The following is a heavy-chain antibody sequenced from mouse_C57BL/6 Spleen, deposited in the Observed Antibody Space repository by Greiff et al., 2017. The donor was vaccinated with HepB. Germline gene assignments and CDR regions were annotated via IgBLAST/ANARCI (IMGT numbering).Heavy chain of an antibody. Sequence: EVQLQQSGAELVRPGASVKLSCTASGFNIKDYYMHWVKQRPEQGLEWIGRIDPEDGDTEYAPKFQGKATMTADTSSNTAYLQLSSLTSEDTAVYYCTLITTVVADYAMDYGGQGTSVTVSS. V-gene: IGHV14-1*01. CDR3: TLITTVVADYAMDY. J-gene: IGHJ4*01. D-gene: IGHD1-1*01. CDR2: IDPEDGDT. CDR1: GFNIKDYY.